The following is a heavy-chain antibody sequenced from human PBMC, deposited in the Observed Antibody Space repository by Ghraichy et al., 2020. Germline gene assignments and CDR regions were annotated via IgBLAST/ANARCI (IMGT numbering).Heavy chain of an antibody. D-gene: IGHD2-15*01. CDR1: GESFSAYY. Sequence: SETLSLTCAVYGESFSAYYRSWIRQPPGKGLEWIGEINHGGSTNYNPSLKRRVTISVDTSKNQFSLRLSSVTAADTAVYYCATARYCAGGSCPRYFDSWGQGPLVTVS. CDR2: INHGGST. V-gene: IGHV4-34*01. CDR3: ATARYCAGGSCPRYFDS. J-gene: IGHJ4*02.